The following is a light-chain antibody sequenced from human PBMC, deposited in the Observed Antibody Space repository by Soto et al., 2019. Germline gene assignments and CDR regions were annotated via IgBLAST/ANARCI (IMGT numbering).Light chain of an antibody. Sequence: IVLTQSPGTLSLSPGETATLSCRASQIIKTFYFGWYQQKPGQSPRLLIYGVYSRATGIPARFSGSGSGADFTLTISSLEPEDFAIYYCQQRNTWPPVTFGQGTRLEIK. CDR2: GVY. J-gene: IGKJ5*01. CDR1: QIIKTFY. CDR3: QQRNTWPPVT. V-gene: IGKV3D-20*02.